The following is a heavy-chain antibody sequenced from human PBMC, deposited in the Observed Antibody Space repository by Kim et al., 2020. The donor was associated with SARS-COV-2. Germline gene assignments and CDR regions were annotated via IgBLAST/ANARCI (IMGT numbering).Heavy chain of an antibody. CDR3: ARDGAQRWNDPSYMDV. CDR1: GFTFSSYS. J-gene: IGHJ6*03. D-gene: IGHD1-1*01. CDR2: ISSSSSYI. Sequence: GGSLRLSCAASGFTFSSYSMNWVRQAPGKGLEWVSSISSSSSYIYYADSVKGRFTISRDNAKNSLYLQMNSLRAEDTAVYYCARDGAQRWNDPSYMDVWGKGTTVTVSS. V-gene: IGHV3-21*01.